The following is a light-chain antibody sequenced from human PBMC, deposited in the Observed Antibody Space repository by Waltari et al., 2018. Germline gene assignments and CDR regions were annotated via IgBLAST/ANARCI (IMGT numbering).Light chain of an antibody. Sequence: EIVLTQSPGPLSLSPGERATLSCRASQSISKYLAWYQQKPGQAPRLLIYHASSRAAGIPDRFSGSGSGTDFSLTISRLEPEDFAVYYCQHYESLPVTFGQGTKVEI. CDR3: QHYESLPVT. V-gene: IGKV3-20*01. CDR2: HAS. CDR1: QSISKY. J-gene: IGKJ1*01.